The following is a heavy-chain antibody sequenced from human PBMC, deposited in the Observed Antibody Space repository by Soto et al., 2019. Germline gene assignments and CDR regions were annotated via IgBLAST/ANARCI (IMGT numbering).Heavy chain of an antibody. J-gene: IGHJ6*02. V-gene: IGHV4-31*03. D-gene: IGHD3-10*01. CDR2: IYYSGST. CDR1: GGSISSGGYY. CDR3: ARELRFGEDYYGMDV. Sequence: QVQLQESGPGLVKPSQTLSLTCTVSGGSISSGGYYWSWIRQHPGKGLEWIGYIYYSGSTYYNPSLNSRVTIAVDTSKNQFSLKLSSGTAADTAVYYCARELRFGEDYYGMDVWGQGTTVTVSS.